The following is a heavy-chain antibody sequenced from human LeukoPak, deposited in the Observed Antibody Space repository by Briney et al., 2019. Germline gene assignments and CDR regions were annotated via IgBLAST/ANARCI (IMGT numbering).Heavy chain of an antibody. Sequence: GGSLRLSCAASGFTFSSYWMSWVRQAPRKGLEWVANIKQDGSEKYYVDSVKGRFTISRDNAKNSLYLQMNSLRAEDTAVYYCARGGGYCSSTSCYTPAFDIWGQGTMVTVSS. CDR3: ARGGGYCSSTSCYTPAFDI. J-gene: IGHJ3*02. CDR2: IKQDGSEK. D-gene: IGHD2-2*02. V-gene: IGHV3-7*01. CDR1: GFTFSSYW.